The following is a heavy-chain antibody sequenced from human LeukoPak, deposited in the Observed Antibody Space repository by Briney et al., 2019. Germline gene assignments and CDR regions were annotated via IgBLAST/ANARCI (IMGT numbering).Heavy chain of an antibody. CDR3: AKDMPPHYYYGSGSRPPRYYYYGMDV. Sequence: GGSLRLSCAASGFTFDDYAMHWVRQAPGKGLEWVSLISGDGGSTYYADSVKGRFTISRDNSKNSLYLQMNGLRTEDTALYYCAKDMPPHYYYGSGSRPPRYYYYGMDVWGQGTTVTVSS. V-gene: IGHV3-43*02. D-gene: IGHD3-10*01. CDR2: ISGDGGST. J-gene: IGHJ6*02. CDR1: GFTFDDYA.